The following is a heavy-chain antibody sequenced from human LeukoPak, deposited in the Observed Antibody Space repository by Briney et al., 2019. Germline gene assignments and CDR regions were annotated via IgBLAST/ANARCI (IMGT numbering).Heavy chain of an antibody. J-gene: IGHJ6*03. Sequence: GASVKVSCKASGYTFTGYYMHWVRQAPGQGLEWMGWINPNSGGTNYAQKFQGRVTMTRDTSISTAYMELSRLRSDDTAVYYCARNMYYDFPYYYYMDVWGKGTTVTVSS. V-gene: IGHV1-2*02. CDR2: INPNSGGT. CDR1: GYTFTGYY. D-gene: IGHD3-3*01. CDR3: ARNMYYDFPYYYYMDV.